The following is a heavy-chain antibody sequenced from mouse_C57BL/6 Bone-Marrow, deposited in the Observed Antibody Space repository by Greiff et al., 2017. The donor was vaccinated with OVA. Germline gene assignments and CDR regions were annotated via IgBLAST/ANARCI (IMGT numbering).Heavy chain of an antibody. D-gene: IGHD1-1*01. CDR1: GFTFSDYY. Sequence: EVQGVESEGGLAQPGSSMKLSCTASGFTFSDYYMAWVRQVPEKGLEWVANINYDGSSTYYLDSLKSRFLISRDNAKNILYLQMSSLKSEDTATYYCARIATVPPYAMDYWGQGTSVTVSS. CDR2: INYDGSST. CDR3: ARIATVPPYAMDY. J-gene: IGHJ4*01. V-gene: IGHV5-16*01.